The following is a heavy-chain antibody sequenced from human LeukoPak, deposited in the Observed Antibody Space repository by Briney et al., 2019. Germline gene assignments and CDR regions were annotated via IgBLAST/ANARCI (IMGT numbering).Heavy chain of an antibody. CDR3: ARHVEVLDAIDI. CDR1: GYSISSGYY. CDR2: IYHSGST. V-gene: IGHV4-38-2*01. Sequence: SETLSLTCAVSGYSISSGYYWGWIRQPPGKGLEWIGSIYHSGSTYYNPSLKSRVTISVDTSKNQFSLKLSSVTAADTAVYYCARHVEVLDAIDIWGQGTMVTVSS. D-gene: IGHD1-1*01. J-gene: IGHJ3*02.